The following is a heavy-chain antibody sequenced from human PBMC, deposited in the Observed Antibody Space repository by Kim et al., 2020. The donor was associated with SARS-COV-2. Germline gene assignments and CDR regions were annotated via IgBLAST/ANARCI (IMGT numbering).Heavy chain of an antibody. J-gene: IGHJ1*01. V-gene: IGHV3-23*01. D-gene: IGHD6-19*01. CDR3: AEISSGSSGWFGYFQH. CDR1: GFTFNIYA. Sequence: GGSLRLSCAASGFTFNIYAMSWVRQAPGKGLEWVSGIRGSGESTTYADSVKGRFTISRDNSKNTLYLQMDRLRVDDTALYYCAEISSGSSGWFGYFQHWGQGTLVTVSS. CDR2: IRGSGEST.